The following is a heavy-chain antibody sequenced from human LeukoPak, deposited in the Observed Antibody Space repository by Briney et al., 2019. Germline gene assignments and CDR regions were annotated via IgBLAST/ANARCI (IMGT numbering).Heavy chain of an antibody. CDR1: GFTFSSYA. Sequence: GGSLRLSCAASGFTFSSYAMSWVRQAPGKGLEWVSAISGSGGSTYYADSVKGRFTISRDNSKNTLYLQMNSLRAEDTAVYYCAQDKGGVYSYGYDYWGQGTLVTVSS. V-gene: IGHV3-23*01. CDR3: AQDKGGVYSYGYDY. J-gene: IGHJ4*02. D-gene: IGHD5-18*01. CDR2: ISGSGGST.